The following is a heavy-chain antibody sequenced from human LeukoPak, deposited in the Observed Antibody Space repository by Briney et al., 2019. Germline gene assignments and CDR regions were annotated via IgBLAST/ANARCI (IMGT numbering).Heavy chain of an antibody. J-gene: IGHJ4*02. D-gene: IGHD1-26*01. Sequence: ASETLSLTCTVSGGSMSIDNDYGRWVPQPGGEGVEGIGRIYASGTHNYNPSPTSRVTISVDTSKNQLSLKLSSVTAADTAVYYCARGLVGATGGSFAYWGQGTLVTVYS. V-gene: IGHV4-61*02. CDR3: ARGLVGATGGSFAY. CDR2: IYASGTH. CDR1: GGSMSIDNDY.